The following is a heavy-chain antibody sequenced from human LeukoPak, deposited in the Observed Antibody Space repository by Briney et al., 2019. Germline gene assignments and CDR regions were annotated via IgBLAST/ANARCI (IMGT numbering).Heavy chain of an antibody. CDR2: ISSSSSYI. CDR1: GFTFSSYS. CDR3: ARASDSSSWYGDWFDP. D-gene: IGHD6-13*01. V-gene: IGHV3-21*01. J-gene: IGHJ5*02. Sequence: GGSLGLSCAASGFTFSSYSMNWVRQAPGKGLEWVSSISSSSSYIYYADSVKGRFTISRDNAKNSLYLQMNSLRAEDTAVYYCARASDSSSWYGDWFDPWGQGTLVTVSS.